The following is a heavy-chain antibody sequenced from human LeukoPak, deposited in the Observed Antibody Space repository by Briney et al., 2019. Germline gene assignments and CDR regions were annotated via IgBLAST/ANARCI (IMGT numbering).Heavy chain of an antibody. Sequence: GGSLRLSCAASGFTVSSNYMSWVRQAPGKGLEWVSVIYSGGSTYYADSVKGRFTISRDNSKNTLYLQMNSLRSEDTAVYYCARDLPNTYYYDSSGYYPFDYWGQGTLVTVSS. V-gene: IGHV3-53*05. J-gene: IGHJ4*02. CDR2: IYSGGST. D-gene: IGHD3-22*01. CDR3: ARDLPNTYYYDSSGYYPFDY. CDR1: GFTVSSNY.